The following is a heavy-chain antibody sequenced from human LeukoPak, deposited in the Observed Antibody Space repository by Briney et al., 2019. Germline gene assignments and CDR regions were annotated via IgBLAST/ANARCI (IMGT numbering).Heavy chain of an antibody. J-gene: IGHJ4*02. V-gene: IGHV4-59*01. CDR1: GGSISGYY. CDR2: IHYSGST. D-gene: IGHD1-26*01. CDR3: ARRAKGSGSYDY. Sequence: SETLSLTYSVSGGSISGYYWSWIRQPPGKGLEWIAYIHYSGSTNYNPSLKSRVTISVDTSKNQFSLKLSSVTAADTAVYYCARRAKGSGSYDYWGQRTLVTVSS.